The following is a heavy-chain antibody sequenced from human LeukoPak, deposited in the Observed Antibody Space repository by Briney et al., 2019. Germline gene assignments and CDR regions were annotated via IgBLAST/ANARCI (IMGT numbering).Heavy chain of an antibody. Sequence: GRSLRLSCAASGFTFSSYAMHWVRQAPGKGLEWVAVISYDGSNKYYADSVKGRFTISRDNSKNTLYLQMNSLRAEDTAVYYCGSGFYFDYWGQGTLVTVSS. J-gene: IGHJ4*02. CDR2: ISYDGSNK. D-gene: IGHD5-12*01. CDR1: GFTFSSYA. V-gene: IGHV3-30-3*01. CDR3: GSGFYFDY.